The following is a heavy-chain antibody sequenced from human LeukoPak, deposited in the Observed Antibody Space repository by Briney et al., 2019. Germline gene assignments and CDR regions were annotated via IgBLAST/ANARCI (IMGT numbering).Heavy chain of an antibody. CDR2: IYYNGNT. V-gene: IGHV4-59*08. Sequence: PSETLSLTCSVSDGSINSYYWNWIRRPPGKGLEWIGYIYYNGNTNYNPSLKSRVTISVDTSKNQFSLKLSSVTAADTAVYYCARRGDYSYYFDYWGQGTLVTVSS. CDR3: ARRGDYSYYFDY. D-gene: IGHD4-11*01. CDR1: DGSINSYY. J-gene: IGHJ4*02.